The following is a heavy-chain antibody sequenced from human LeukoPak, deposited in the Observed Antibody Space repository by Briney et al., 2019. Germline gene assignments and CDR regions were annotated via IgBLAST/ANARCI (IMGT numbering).Heavy chain of an antibody. CDR1: GYTFTSYY. J-gene: IGHJ4*02. D-gene: IGHD6-19*01. CDR3: ARKGDIAVAGLVLDH. Sequence: SSVKVSCKASGYTFTSYYLHWVRQAPGQGLEGMGIINPSAGSTSYAQKFQGRVTMTRDTSTSTMYMELSSLRSEDTAVYYCARKGDIAVAGLVLDHWGQGTLVTVSS. CDR2: INPSAGST. V-gene: IGHV1-46*01.